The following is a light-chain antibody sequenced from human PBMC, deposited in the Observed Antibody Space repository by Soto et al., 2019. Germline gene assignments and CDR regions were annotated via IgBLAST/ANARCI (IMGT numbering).Light chain of an antibody. V-gene: IGLV2-8*01. CDR1: SSDVGCYNY. Sequence: QSVLTQPPSASGSPGQSVTISCTGTSSDVGCYNYVSWYQQHPGKAPKLMIYDVTNRPSGVPYRFSGSKSGNTASLTVSGLLAEEEEAYYCGCSEGGNNLIFGGGTKLTVL. J-gene: IGLJ2*01. CDR3: GCSEGGNNLI. CDR2: DVT.